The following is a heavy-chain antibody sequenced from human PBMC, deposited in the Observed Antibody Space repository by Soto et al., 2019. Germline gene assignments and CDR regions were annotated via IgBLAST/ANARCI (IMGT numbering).Heavy chain of an antibody. J-gene: IGHJ6*02. V-gene: IGHV1-69*01. Sequence: QVQLVQSGAEVKKPGSSVKVSCKASGGTFSSYAISWVRQAPGQGLEWMGGIIPIFGTANYAQKFQGRVTITADESTSTAYMELSSLRSEDTAVYYCARAATPILRYFVIQYYYYYYGMDVWGQGTTVTVSS. D-gene: IGHD3-9*01. CDR3: ARAATPILRYFVIQYYYYYYGMDV. CDR2: IIPIFGTA. CDR1: GGTFSSYA.